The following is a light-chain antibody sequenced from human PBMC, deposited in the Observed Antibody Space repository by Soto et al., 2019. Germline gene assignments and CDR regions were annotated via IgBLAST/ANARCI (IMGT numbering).Light chain of an antibody. CDR3: QPYDTSLSAPVI. V-gene: IGLV1-40*01. J-gene: IGLJ2*01. Sequence: QAVVTQPPSVSGAPGQRVTISCTGTSSNIGAGYDVHWYQQVPGAAPKLLIYGNNNRPSGVPDRISGSKSGTSASLAITGLQAEDEADYYCQPYDTSLSAPVIFGGGTKLTVL. CDR1: SSNIGAGYD. CDR2: GNN.